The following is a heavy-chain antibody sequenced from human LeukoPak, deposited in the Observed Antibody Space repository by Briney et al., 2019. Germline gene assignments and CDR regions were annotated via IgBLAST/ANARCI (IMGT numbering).Heavy chain of an antibody. D-gene: IGHD3-16*02. Sequence: SQTLSLTCTVSGGSISSGDYYWSWIRQPPGKGLDWIGYIYCSGSTYYNPSLKSRVTISVDTSKNQFSLKLSSVTAADTAVYYCARERIMITFGGVIVSGNWFDPWGQGTLVTVSS. CDR2: IYCSGST. J-gene: IGHJ5*02. CDR3: ARERIMITFGGVIVSGNWFDP. CDR1: GGSISSGDYY. V-gene: IGHV4-30-4*08.